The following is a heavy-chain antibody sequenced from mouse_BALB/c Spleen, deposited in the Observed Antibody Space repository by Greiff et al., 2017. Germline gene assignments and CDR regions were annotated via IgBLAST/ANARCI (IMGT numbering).Heavy chain of an antibody. CDR1: GYTFTDYA. CDR3: ARYENGYAMDY. V-gene: IGHV1S137*01. J-gene: IGHJ4*01. CDR2: ISTYYGDA. D-gene: IGHD2-12*01. Sequence: QVQLQQSGAELVRPGVSVKISCKGSGYTFTDYAMHWVKQSHAKSLEWIGVISTYYGDASYNQKFKGKATMTVDKSSSTAYMELARLTSEDSAIYYCARYENGYAMDYWGQGTSVTASS.